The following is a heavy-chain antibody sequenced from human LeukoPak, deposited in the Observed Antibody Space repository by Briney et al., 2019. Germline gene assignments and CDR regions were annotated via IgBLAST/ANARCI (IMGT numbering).Heavy chain of an antibody. CDR1: GGTFSSYA. J-gene: IGHJ1*01. V-gene: IGHV1-69*01. D-gene: IGHD2-21*02. CDR3: ARDLARPHCGGDCRGSTPEYFQH. Sequence: SVKVSCKASGGTFSSYAISWVRQAPGQGLEWMGGIIPIFGTANYAQKFQGRVTITADESTSTAYMELSSLRSEDTAVYYCARDLARPHCGGDCRGSTPEYFQHWGQGTLVTVTS. CDR2: IIPIFGTA.